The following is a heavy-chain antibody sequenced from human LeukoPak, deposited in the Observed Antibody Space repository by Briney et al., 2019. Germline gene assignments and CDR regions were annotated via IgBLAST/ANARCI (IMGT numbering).Heavy chain of an antibody. Sequence: GGSLRLSCAASGFTFSNAWMSWVRQAPGKGLEWVGHIKTKTDGGTTDYATPVKGRFTISRDDSKNTLYLQMNSPKTEDTAVYYCTTAGYCSGGRCYPDYWGQGTLVTVSS. CDR3: TTAGYCSGGRCYPDY. CDR1: GFTFSNAW. V-gene: IGHV3-15*01. J-gene: IGHJ4*02. CDR2: IKTKTDGGTT. D-gene: IGHD2-15*01.